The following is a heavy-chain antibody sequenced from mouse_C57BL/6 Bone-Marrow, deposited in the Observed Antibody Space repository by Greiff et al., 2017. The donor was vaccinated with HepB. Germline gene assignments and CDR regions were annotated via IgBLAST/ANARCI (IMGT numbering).Heavy chain of an antibody. V-gene: IGHV1-69*01. Sequence: QVQLQQPGAELVMPGASVKLSCKASGYTFTSYWMNWVKQRTGQGLEWIGEIDPSDSYTNYNQKFKGKSTLTVDKSSSTAYMQLSSLTSEDSAVYYCADSYYNGSGSPEAMDYWGQGTSVTVSS. J-gene: IGHJ4*01. CDR2: IDPSDSYT. CDR1: GYTFTSYW. D-gene: IGHD1-1*01. CDR3: ADSYYNGSGSPEAMDY.